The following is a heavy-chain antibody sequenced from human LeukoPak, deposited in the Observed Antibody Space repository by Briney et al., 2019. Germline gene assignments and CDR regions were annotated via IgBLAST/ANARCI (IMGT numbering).Heavy chain of an antibody. J-gene: IGHJ4*02. CDR2: MSYDGFNK. CDR1: GFTLSSYA. V-gene: IGHV3-30*18. D-gene: IGHD5-18*01. CDR3: AKTKGYSYGYYFDY. Sequence: GGSLRLSCAACGFTLSSYAMHWVGQSLGKGVEGVAVMSYDGFNKYYADSVKGRFTISRDNSKNTLYLQMNSLRAEDTAVYYCAKTKGYSYGYYFDYWGQGTLVTVSS.